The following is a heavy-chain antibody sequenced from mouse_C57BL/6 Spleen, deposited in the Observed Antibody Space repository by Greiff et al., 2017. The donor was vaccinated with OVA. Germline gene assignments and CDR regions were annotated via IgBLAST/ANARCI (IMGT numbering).Heavy chain of an antibody. D-gene: IGHD1-1*01. J-gene: IGHJ4*01. CDR1: GYSITSGYY. Sequence: EVHLVESGPGLVKPSQSLSLTCSVTGYSITSGYYWNWIRQFPGNKLEWMGYISYDGSNNYNPSLKNRISITRDTSKNQFFLKLNSVTTEDTATYYCARVSDYYGTPYAMDYWGQGTSVTVSS. V-gene: IGHV3-6*01. CDR2: ISYDGSN. CDR3: ARVSDYYGTPYAMDY.